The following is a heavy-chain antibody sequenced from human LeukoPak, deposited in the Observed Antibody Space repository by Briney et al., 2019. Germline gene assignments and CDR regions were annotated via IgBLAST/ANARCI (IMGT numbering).Heavy chain of an antibody. D-gene: IGHD3-10*01. CDR2: VNAGNGNT. J-gene: IGHJ4*02. CDR1: GYTFTSYA. Sequence: ASVKVSCKASGYTFTSYAMHWVRQAPGQRLEWMGWVNAGNGNTKYSQKFQGRVTITRDTSASTAYMELSSLRSEDTAVYYCARPTYGSGSPDYWGQGTLVTVCS. V-gene: IGHV1-3*01. CDR3: ARPTYGSGSPDY.